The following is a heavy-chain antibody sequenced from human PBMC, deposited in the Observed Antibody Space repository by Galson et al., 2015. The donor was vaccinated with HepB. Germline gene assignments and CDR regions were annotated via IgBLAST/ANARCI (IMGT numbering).Heavy chain of an antibody. Sequence: SLRLSCAASGFTFGDYAMSWFRQAPGKGLEWVGFIRSKAYGGTTEYAASVKGRFTISRDDSKSIAYLQMNSLKTEDTAVYYCTRGWIVVVPAARRDDAFDIWGQGTMVTVSS. J-gene: IGHJ3*02. V-gene: IGHV3-49*03. CDR1: GFTFGDYA. CDR3: TRGWIVVVPAARRDDAFDI. D-gene: IGHD2-2*01. CDR2: IRSKAYGGTT.